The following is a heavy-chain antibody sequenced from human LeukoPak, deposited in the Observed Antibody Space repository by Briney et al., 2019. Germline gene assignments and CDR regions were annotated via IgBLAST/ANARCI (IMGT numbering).Heavy chain of an antibody. V-gene: IGHV3-53*01. D-gene: IGHD4-11*01. CDR2: IYDGGTT. CDR1: GFTFSTYT. J-gene: IGHJ4*02. CDR3: ARGGAVSKAASAPDY. Sequence: GGSLRLSCEASGFTFSTYTVNWVRQAPGKGLEWVSVIYDGGTTQYADSVKGRFTISRDNSKNTLYFQMNSLRAEDTAVYYCARGGAVSKAASAPDYWGQGTLVTVSS.